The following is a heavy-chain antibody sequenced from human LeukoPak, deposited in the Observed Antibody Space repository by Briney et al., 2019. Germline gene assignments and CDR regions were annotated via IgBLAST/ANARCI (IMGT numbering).Heavy chain of an antibody. J-gene: IGHJ6*02. D-gene: IGHD5-18*01. V-gene: IGHV3-23*01. CDR1: GFTFSSYA. Sequence: PGGSLRLSCAASGFTFSSYAMSWVRQAPGKGLEWVSAISGSGGSTYYADSVKGRFTISRDNSKNTLYLQMNSLRAEDTAVYYCAKVPGYGYGYDYYGMDVWGQGTTVTVSS. CDR3: AKVPGYGYGYDYYGMDV. CDR2: ISGSGGST.